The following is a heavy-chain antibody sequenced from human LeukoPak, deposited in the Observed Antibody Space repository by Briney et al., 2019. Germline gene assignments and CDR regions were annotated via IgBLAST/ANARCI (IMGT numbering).Heavy chain of an antibody. Sequence: ASVKVSSKASGYTFTSYGISWVRQAPGQGLEWMGWISAYNGTTNYAQKLQGRVTMTTDTSTSTAYMELRSLRSDDTAVYYCARASSSGWFDYWGQGTLVTVSS. J-gene: IGHJ4*02. CDR3: ARASSSGWFDY. CDR2: ISAYNGTT. CDR1: GYTFTSYG. V-gene: IGHV1-18*01. D-gene: IGHD6-19*01.